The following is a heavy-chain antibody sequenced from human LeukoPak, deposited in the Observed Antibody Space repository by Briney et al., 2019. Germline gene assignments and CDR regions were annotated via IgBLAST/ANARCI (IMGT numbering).Heavy chain of an antibody. Sequence: SETLSLTCSVSGGSMRTPSHYWDWIRQSPGKGLEWIGSMFYSGSTYFNPSFRRRVTISGDTSTNQISLSLTSVTAADTAVYYCARHVIDRAPVRNSTGWYYFDYWGQGTLVTVSS. CDR1: GGSMRTPSHY. J-gene: IGHJ4*02. CDR2: MFYSGST. CDR3: ARHVIDRAPVRNSTGWYYFDY. V-gene: IGHV4-39*01. D-gene: IGHD6-19*01.